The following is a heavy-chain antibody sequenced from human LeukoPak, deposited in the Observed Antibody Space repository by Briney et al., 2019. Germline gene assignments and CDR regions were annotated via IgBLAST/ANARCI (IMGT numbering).Heavy chain of an antibody. CDR3: ATNRQIMILGVVIMPAFDI. CDR1: GYTLTQLS. CDR2: FDVEDGEI. J-gene: IGHJ3*02. D-gene: IGHD3-3*01. V-gene: IGHV1-24*01. Sequence: ASVKVSCKVSGYTLTQLSVHWVRQAPGKGLEWMGGFDVEDGEIIYAQKFRGRVTMTEDTSTDTAYMELSSLRSKDTAVYYCATNRQIMILGVVIMPAFDIWGQGTMVTVSS.